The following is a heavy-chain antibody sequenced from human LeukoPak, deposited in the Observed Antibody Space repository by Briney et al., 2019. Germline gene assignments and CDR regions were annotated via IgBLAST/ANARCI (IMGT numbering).Heavy chain of an antibody. CDR3: ARSLRYDSSGYYYRGYYYYMEV. J-gene: IGHJ6*03. V-gene: IGHV4-59*01. Sequence: SETLSLTCTVSGGSISSYYWSWIRQPPGKGLEWIGYIYYSGSTNYNPSLKSRVTISVDTSKNQFSLKLSSVTAADTAVYYCARSLRYDSSGYYYRGYYYYMEVWGKGTTVTVSS. D-gene: IGHD3-22*01. CDR1: GGSISSYY. CDR2: IYYSGST.